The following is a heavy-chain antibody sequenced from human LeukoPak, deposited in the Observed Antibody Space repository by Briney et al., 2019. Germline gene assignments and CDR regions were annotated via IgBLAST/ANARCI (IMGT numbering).Heavy chain of an antibody. Sequence: SETVSLTCTVSGGSISSYYWSWIRQPAGKGLEWIGRIYSTGSTNYNPSLKSRVTMSVDTSKNQFSLTLRSVTAADTAVYYCARQIASAGTAGFDFWGQGALVTVSS. J-gene: IGHJ4*02. CDR3: ARQIASAGTAGFDF. CDR2: IYSTGST. V-gene: IGHV4-4*07. D-gene: IGHD6-13*01. CDR1: GGSISSYY.